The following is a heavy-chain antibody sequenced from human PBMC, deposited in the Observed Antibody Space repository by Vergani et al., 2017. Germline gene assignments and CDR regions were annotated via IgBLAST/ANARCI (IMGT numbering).Heavy chain of an antibody. J-gene: IGHJ2*01. CDR2: VSGTGDST. CDR3: ARGRVYGYFDL. CDR1: EFTFSNYA. D-gene: IGHD3-16*01. Sequence: EVQVLESGGGLEQPGGSLRLSCAASEFTFSNYAMSWVRQAPGKGLEWVSGVSGTGDSTYYAASVKGRFTISRDNSKNTLYLQMNSLRAEDTAVYYCARGRVYGYFDLWGRGTLVTVSS. V-gene: IGHV3-23*01.